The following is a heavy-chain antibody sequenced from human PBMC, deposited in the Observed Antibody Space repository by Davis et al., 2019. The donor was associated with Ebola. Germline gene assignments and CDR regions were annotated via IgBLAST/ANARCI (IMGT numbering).Heavy chain of an antibody. CDR2: ISISGAST. CDR3: VKCRASTGYQYYGMDV. Sequence: PGGSLRLSCGVSGFTFKDYVMTWVRQAPGKGLEWVSDISISGASTYYADSVKGRFTISRDNSKQTLYLQMDSLRVEDTAVYYCVKCRASTGYQYYGMDVWGQGTTVTVAS. D-gene: IGHD2-2*01. V-gene: IGHV3-23*01. J-gene: IGHJ6*02. CDR1: GFTFKDYV.